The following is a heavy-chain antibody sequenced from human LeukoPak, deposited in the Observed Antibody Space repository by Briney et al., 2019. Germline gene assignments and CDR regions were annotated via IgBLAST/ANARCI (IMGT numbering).Heavy chain of an antibody. CDR2: IYYSGST. CDR1: GGSISSYY. D-gene: IGHD5-24*01. V-gene: IGHV4-59*01. CDR3: ARSLPGWLGIPHVNWFDP. J-gene: IGHJ5*02. Sequence: SETLSLTCTVSGGSISSYYWSWIRQPPGKGLEWIGYIYYSGSTNYNPSLKSRVTISVDTSKNQFSLKLSSVTAADTAVYYCARSLPGWLGIPHVNWFDPWGQGTLVIVSS.